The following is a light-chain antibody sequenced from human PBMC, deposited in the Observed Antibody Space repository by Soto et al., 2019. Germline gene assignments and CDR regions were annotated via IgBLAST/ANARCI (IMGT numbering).Light chain of an antibody. CDR3: QQSYIAPLT. CDR1: QAVNSY. J-gene: IGKJ4*01. Sequence: DIQMTQSPSSLSASVGDGVTITCRASQAVNSYLNWYQHKPGKAPELLVFAASNLQGGVPSRFSGSGSVTDFTLTISNLQREDFATYYCQQSYIAPLTFGGGTKVEIK. V-gene: IGKV1-39*01. CDR2: AAS.